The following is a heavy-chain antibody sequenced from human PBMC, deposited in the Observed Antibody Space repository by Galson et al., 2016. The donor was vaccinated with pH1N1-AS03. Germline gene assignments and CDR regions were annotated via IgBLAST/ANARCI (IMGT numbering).Heavy chain of an antibody. Sequence: SLRLSCAASGSTFNNAWMSWVRQAPGKGLEWVGRIKSKTDGGTIDYAAPAKGRFTISRHDSIDTLFLQMSSLKTEDTAVYYCTATYCSSWDYCYYYWGQGTLVTVSS. V-gene: IGHV3-15*01. D-gene: IGHD2-2*01. CDR2: IKSKTDGGTI. CDR1: GSTFNNAW. CDR3: TATYCSSWDYCYYY. J-gene: IGHJ4*02.